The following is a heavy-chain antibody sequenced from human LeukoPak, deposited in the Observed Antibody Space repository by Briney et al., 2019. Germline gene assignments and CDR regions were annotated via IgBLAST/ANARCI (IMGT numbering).Heavy chain of an antibody. CDR1: GFIFSNHA. D-gene: IGHD3-22*01. Sequence: PGDSLRLSCAASGFIFSNHAMNWVRQAPGKGLEWVSSISGSSTYIYYADSVKGRFTISRDNAKNSLYLQMNSLRAEDTAIYYCARRGYYDSSGYDFWGQGTLVTVSS. CDR2: ISGSSTYI. J-gene: IGHJ4*02. CDR3: ARRGYYDSSGYDF. V-gene: IGHV3-21*03.